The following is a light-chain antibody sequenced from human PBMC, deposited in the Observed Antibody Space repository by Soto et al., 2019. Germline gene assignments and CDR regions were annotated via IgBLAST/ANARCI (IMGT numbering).Light chain of an antibody. CDR3: SSYTTSSTVV. Sequence: QSALTQTASVSGSPGQSITISCTGTSSDVTTYNYVSWYQQHPGKAPKLIIYDVSNRPSGVSNRFSGSKSGNTDSLTISGLQADDEADYYCSSYTTSSTVVVGGGTKLTVL. V-gene: IGLV2-14*01. CDR1: SSDVTTYNY. J-gene: IGLJ2*01. CDR2: DVS.